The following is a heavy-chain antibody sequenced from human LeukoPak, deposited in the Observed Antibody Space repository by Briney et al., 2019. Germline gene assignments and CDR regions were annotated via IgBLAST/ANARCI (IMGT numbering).Heavy chain of an antibody. J-gene: IGHJ5*02. CDR1: GFTFSNYG. CDR3: ASRATVTTDRFWFDP. V-gene: IGHV3-30*03. D-gene: IGHD4-11*01. CDR2: ISYDGSDK. Sequence: GRSLRLSCAASGFTFSNYGMHWVRQAPGKGLEWVADISYDGSDKYYVDSVKGRFTISRDNSKNTLYLQMNSLRAEDTAVYYCASRATVTTDRFWFDPWGQGTLVTVSS.